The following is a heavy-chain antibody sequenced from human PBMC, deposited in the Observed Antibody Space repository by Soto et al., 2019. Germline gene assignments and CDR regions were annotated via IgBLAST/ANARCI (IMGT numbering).Heavy chain of an antibody. J-gene: IGHJ6*02. CDR3: AKGGDYASIYAMDV. CDR1: GFTFSSYG. D-gene: IGHD4-17*01. V-gene: IGHV3-30*18. CDR2: ISYDGSSK. Sequence: QVQLVESGGGVVQPGRSLRLSCAASGFTFSSYGMHWVRQAPGKGLEWVAFISYDGSSKYYADSVKGRFTISRDNSKNTLYLQMNSLRAEDTAVYYCAKGGDYASIYAMDVWGQGTTVTVSS.